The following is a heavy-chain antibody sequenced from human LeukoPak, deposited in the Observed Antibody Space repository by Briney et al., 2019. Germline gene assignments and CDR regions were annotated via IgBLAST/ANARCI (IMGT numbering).Heavy chain of an antibody. CDR3: ARETGAPGEYYFDY. Sequence: ASVKVSCKASGYTFTTYAMNWVRQAPGQGLEWMGWINTNTGNPAYAQGFTGRFVFSLDTSVSTAYLQISSLKAEDTAVYYCARETGAPGEYYFDYWGQGTLVTVSS. V-gene: IGHV7-4-1*02. D-gene: IGHD3-10*01. CDR2: INTNTGNP. J-gene: IGHJ4*02. CDR1: GYTFTTYA.